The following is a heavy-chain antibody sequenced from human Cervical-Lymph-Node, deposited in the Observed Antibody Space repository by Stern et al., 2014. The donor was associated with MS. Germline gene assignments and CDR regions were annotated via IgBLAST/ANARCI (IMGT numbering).Heavy chain of an antibody. V-gene: IGHV1-18*01. CDR2: INTYNGAT. Sequence: QVQLVQSGVEVKKPGASVKVSCKASGYTFTSSGITWVRQAPGQGLEWMGCINTYNGATNYAQKIQGRVTMTTDTSTTTAHMEVRSLRYDDTAVYYCARDAAQVASWYFDLWGRGTLVTVSS. CDR3: ARDAAQVASWYFDL. CDR1: GYTFTSSG. J-gene: IGHJ2*01. D-gene: IGHD2-15*01.